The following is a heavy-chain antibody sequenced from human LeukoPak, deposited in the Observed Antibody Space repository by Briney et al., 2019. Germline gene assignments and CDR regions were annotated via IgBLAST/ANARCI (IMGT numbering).Heavy chain of an antibody. CDR2: THSSGGT. CDR1: GFTGRHNY. Sequence: PGGSLRLSCAASGFTGRHNYMSWVRQAPGKGLEWVSATHSSGGTYYADSVKGRFTISRDTSKNTLYLQINSLSVEDTAVYYCIVFGDSNHWGQGTLVTVSS. V-gene: IGHV3-53*01. CDR3: IVFGDSNH. D-gene: IGHD4-17*01. J-gene: IGHJ5*02.